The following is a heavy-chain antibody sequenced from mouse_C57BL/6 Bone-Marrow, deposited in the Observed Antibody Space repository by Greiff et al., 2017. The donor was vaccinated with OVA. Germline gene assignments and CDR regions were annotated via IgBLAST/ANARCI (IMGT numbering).Heavy chain of an antibody. J-gene: IGHJ1*03. CDR3: AFYDGSSYRYFDV. CDR1: GYSFTDYN. Sequence: VQLKESGPELVKPGASVKISCKASGYSFTDYNMNWVKQSNGKSLEWIGVISPDYGTTSYNQKFKGKATLTVDQSSNTAYMQLNSLTSEDSAVYYCAFYDGSSYRYFDVWGTGTTVTVSS. V-gene: IGHV1-39*01. CDR2: ISPDYGTT. D-gene: IGHD1-1*01.